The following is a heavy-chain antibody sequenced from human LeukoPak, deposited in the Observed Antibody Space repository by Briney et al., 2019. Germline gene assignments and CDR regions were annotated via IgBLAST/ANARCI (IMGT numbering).Heavy chain of an antibody. D-gene: IGHD6-13*01. CDR3: ARGSSPIDN. CDR1: GFTFSTYK. V-gene: IGHV3-21*01. J-gene: IGHJ4*02. Sequence: PGRSLRLSCAASGFTFSTYKMNWVRQAPGKGLEWVSSISSSSSYTFYADSMKGRFTISRDNAKNSLYLQMDSLRAEDTAVYYCARGSSPIDNWGQGTLVTVSS. CDR2: ISSSSSYT.